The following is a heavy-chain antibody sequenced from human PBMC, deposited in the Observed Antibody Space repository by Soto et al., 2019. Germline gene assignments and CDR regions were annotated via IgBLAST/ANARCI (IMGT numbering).Heavy chain of an antibody. Sequence: ASVKVSFKASGYTFTTYDINWVRQAPGQGLEGLGWMDPNRGSTGYAQNFQGRITMTRNISRNTAHMELSSLQSEDTAVYYCARERKFDFWRKGLDVWGQGTTVTVSS. CDR3: ARERKFDFWRKGLDV. J-gene: IGHJ6*02. CDR2: MDPNRGST. CDR1: GYTFTTYD. V-gene: IGHV1-8*01. D-gene: IGHD3-3*01.